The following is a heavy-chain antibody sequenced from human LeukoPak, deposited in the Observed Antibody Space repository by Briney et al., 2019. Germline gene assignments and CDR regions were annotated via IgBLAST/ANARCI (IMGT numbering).Heavy chain of an antibody. CDR1: GFTFSKYG. CDR3: AKYRILTGYSDFDY. V-gene: IGHV3-30*18. D-gene: IGHD3-9*01. CDR2: ISYDGSNK. Sequence: GGSLRLSCAASGFTFSKYGMHWVRQAPGKGLEWVAIISYDGSNKYYTDSVKGRFTISRDNTKNTLFLQMNSLRAEDTAVYYCAKYRILTGYSDFDYWGQGTLVTVSS. J-gene: IGHJ4*02.